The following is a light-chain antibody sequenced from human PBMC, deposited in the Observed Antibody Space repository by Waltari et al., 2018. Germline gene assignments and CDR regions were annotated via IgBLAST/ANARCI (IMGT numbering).Light chain of an antibody. CDR2: ASS. CDR3: QHHFRLPAT. Sequence: IVLTQSPGTLSLSPGGRATLSCRASQNIGHYLAWYQQKPGQAPRLLIYASSTRAAGIPDRFSDSGSGADFSLTITRLEPDDFAVYYCQHHFRLPATFGQGTKV. V-gene: IGKV3-20*01. CDR1: QNIGHY. J-gene: IGKJ1*01.